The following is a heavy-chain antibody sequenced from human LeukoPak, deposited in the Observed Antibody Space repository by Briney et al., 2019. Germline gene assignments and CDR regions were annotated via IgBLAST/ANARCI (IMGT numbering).Heavy chain of an antibody. V-gene: IGHV1-2*02. CDR2: INPNSGGT. CDR1: GYTFTDYY. CDR3: ARGRRNIWESYLLN. D-gene: IGHD3-16*02. Sequence: ASVKVSCKASGYTFTDYYIHWLRQAPGQGLQWMGWINPNSGGTNYAQKFQGRVTMTRDTSISTAYIELSEMRSDGTAVYYCARGRRNIWESYLLNWGQGTLVTVSS. J-gene: IGHJ4*02.